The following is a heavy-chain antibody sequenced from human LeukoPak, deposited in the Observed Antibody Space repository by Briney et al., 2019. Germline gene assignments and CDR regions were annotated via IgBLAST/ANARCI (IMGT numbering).Heavy chain of an antibody. J-gene: IGHJ4*02. V-gene: IGHV3-23*01. CDR2: SSGRGGST. CDR1: GFTFSSYA. Sequence: GGSLRLSCAASGFTFSSYAMSWVRQAPGKGLEWISASSGRGGSTYYADSVKGRFTISRDNAKNTLYPQMNSLRAEDTAVYYCAKSRSPGFDYWGQGTLVTVSS. CDR3: AKSRSPGFDY. D-gene: IGHD1-14*01.